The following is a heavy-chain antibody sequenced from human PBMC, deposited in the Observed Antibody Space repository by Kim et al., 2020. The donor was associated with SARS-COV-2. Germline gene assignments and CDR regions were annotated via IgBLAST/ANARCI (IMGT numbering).Heavy chain of an antibody. V-gene: IGHV3-30*18. CDR1: GFTFSSYG. J-gene: IGHJ6*02. CDR2: ISYDGSNK. Sequence: GGSLRLSCAASGFTFSSYGMHWVRQAPGKGLEWVAVISYDGSNKYYADSVKGRFTISRDNSKNTLYLQMNNLRAEDTAVYYCAKSDFWSGYYTARYYYYYGMDVWGQGTTVTVS. D-gene: IGHD3-3*01. CDR3: AKSDFWSGYYTARYYYYYGMDV.